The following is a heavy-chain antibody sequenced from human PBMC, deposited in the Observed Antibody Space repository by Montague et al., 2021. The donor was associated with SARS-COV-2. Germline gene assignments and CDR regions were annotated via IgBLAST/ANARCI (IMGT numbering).Heavy chain of an antibody. CDR3: ARGGNYHYGMDV. D-gene: IGHD1-7*01. CDR2: IYYAGNT. J-gene: IGHJ6*02. CDR1: DGSISSPNC. V-gene: IGHV4-4*02. Sequence: SETLSLTCAVSDGSISSPNCWYWVRQHPGKGLQWIGEIYYAGNTNYYTSLKGRVTIFTEKSKNHLSLQLLAVTAADTAVYYCARGGNYHYGMDVWGQGTTVAVSS.